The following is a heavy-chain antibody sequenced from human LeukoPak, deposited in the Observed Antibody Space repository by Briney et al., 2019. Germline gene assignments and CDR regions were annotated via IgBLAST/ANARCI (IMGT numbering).Heavy chain of an antibody. Sequence: GGSLRLSCAASGFTFNTYGMSWVRQAPGKGLEWVSGISGSGGSTYYADSVKGRFTISRDNSKNTLYLQMNSLRAEDTAVYYCAKDMSYQGVWGQGTLVTVSS. D-gene: IGHD1-26*01. J-gene: IGHJ4*02. CDR3: AKDMSYQGV. CDR2: ISGSGGST. V-gene: IGHV3-23*01. CDR1: GFTFNTYG.